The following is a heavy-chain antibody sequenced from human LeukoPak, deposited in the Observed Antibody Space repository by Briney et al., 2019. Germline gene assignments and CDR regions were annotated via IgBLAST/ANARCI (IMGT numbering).Heavy chain of an antibody. V-gene: IGHV3-30*04. Sequence: PGGSLRLSCAASGFTFSSYAMHWVRQAPGKGLEWVAVISYEGSNKYYADSVKGRFTISRDNSKNTLYLQMNSLRAEDTAVYYCASSYNWNSHVDSWGQGTLVTVSS. J-gene: IGHJ4*02. CDR3: ASSYNWNSHVDS. CDR2: ISYEGSNK. CDR1: GFTFSSYA. D-gene: IGHD1-20*01.